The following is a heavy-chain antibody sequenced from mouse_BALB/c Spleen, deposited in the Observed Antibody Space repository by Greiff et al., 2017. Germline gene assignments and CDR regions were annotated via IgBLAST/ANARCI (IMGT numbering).Heavy chain of an antibody. V-gene: IGHV1-7*01. CDR3: ARRWTGTYYYAMDY. Sequence: VQLQQSGAELVKPGASVKLSCKASGYTFTSYWMHWVKQRPGQGLEWIGYINPSTGYTEYNQKFKDKATLTADKSSSTAYMQLSSLTSEDSAVYYCARRWTGTYYYAMDYWGQGTSVTVSS. D-gene: IGHD4-1*01. J-gene: IGHJ4*01. CDR1: GYTFTSYW. CDR2: INPSTGYT.